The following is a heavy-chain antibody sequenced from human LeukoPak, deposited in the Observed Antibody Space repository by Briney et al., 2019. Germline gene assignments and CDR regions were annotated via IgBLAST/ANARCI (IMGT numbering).Heavy chain of an antibody. V-gene: IGHV3-49*03. CDR3: TSFGDYVWGSYRYFDY. Sequence: GGSLRLSCAASGFIFSSYAMSWFRQAPGKGLEWVGFIRSKAYGGTTEYAASVKGRFTISRDDSKSIAYLQMNSLKTEDTAVYYCTSFGDYVWGSYRYFDYWGQGTLVTVSS. CDR1: GFIFSSYA. D-gene: IGHD3-16*02. CDR2: IRSKAYGGTT. J-gene: IGHJ4*02.